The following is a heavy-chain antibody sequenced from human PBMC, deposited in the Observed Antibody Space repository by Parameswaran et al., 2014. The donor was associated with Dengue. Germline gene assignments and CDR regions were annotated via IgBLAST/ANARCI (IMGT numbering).Heavy chain of an antibody. V-gene: IGHV3-11*01. CDR3: ARGGATYFFDY. D-gene: IGHD1-26*01. CDR2: ISSSGSTI. J-gene: IGHJ4*02. Sequence: VRQMPGKGLEWVSYISSSGSTIYYADSVKGRFTISRDNAKNSLYLQMNSLRAEDTAVYYCARGGATYFFDYWGQGTLVTVSS.